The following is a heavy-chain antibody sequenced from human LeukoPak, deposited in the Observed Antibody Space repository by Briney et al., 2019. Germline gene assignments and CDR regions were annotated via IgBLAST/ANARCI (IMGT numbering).Heavy chain of an antibody. J-gene: IGHJ3*02. CDR3: AREGYGSGSYEGDAFDI. Sequence: SETLSLTCTVSGGSISSGGYYWSWIRQHPGKGLEWIGYIYYSGSTYYNPSLKSRVTISVDTSKNQFSLKLSSVTAADTAVYYCAREGYGSGSYEGDAFDIWGQGTMVTVSS. V-gene: IGHV4-31*03. CDR2: IYYSGST. CDR1: GGSISSGGYY. D-gene: IGHD3-10*01.